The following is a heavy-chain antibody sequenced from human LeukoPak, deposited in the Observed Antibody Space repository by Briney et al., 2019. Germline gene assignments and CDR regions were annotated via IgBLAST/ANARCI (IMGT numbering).Heavy chain of an antibody. Sequence: PGGSLRLSCAASGFTFSSYSMNWVRQAPGKGLEWVSYISSSSSTIYYADSVKGRFTISRDNAKNSLYLQMNSPRDEDTAVYYCARDAGTSPDAFDIWGQGTMVTVSS. CDR2: ISSSSSTI. J-gene: IGHJ3*02. CDR3: ARDAGTSPDAFDI. D-gene: IGHD1-14*01. CDR1: GFTFSSYS. V-gene: IGHV3-48*02.